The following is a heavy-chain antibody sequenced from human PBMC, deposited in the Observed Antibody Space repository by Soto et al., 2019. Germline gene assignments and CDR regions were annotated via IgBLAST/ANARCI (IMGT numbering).Heavy chain of an antibody. J-gene: IGHJ5*02. CDR1: GDSVSSTSAA. CDR2: TRYTSKWSY. D-gene: IGHD1-1*01. Sequence: SQTLSLPCATSGDSVSSTSAAWEWIRQSPSRGLEWLGRTRYTSKWSYEYALSVKGRITISPDTSKNHFSLQLDSVTPEDTAVYYCVRVDWNDAGSWGQGTLVNVA. CDR3: VRVDWNDAGS. V-gene: IGHV6-1*01.